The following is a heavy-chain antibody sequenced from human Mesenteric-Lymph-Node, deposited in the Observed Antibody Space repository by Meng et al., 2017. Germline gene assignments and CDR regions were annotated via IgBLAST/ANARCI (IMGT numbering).Heavy chain of an antibody. V-gene: IGHV4-34*01. CDR2: IDHRGQA. J-gene: IGHJ3*02. CDR1: GGSSSGYY. D-gene: IGHD3-22*01. Sequence: ESLKISCTVYGGSSSGYYWDWIRQPPGKGLQWIGEIDHRGQANYNPSLRSRVTTSIDTSKNQVSLKLNSVTAADTAVYYCARQGHDSDGYGAFDIWGQGTMVTVSS. CDR3: ARQGHDSDGYGAFDI.